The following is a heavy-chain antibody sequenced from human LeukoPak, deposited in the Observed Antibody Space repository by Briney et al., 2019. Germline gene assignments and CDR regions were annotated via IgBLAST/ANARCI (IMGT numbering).Heavy chain of an antibody. Sequence: SETLSVTCTVSDDPLKSSYWIWLRQPPGKGLEGIGYISYSGNTKYNPSLKSRVTISLVTSKNQFSLKVTSMTAADTAVYYCAATPYNSGWFRWYFDFWGQGSLVTVSS. CDR1: DDPLKSSY. J-gene: IGHJ4*02. V-gene: IGHV4-59*01. D-gene: IGHD6-19*01. CDR3: AATPYNSGWFRWYFDF. CDR2: ISYSGNT.